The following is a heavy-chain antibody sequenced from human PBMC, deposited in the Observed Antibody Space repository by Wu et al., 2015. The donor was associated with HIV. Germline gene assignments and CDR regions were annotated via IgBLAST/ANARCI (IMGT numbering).Heavy chain of an antibody. CDR1: GYTFTSYG. D-gene: IGHD3-3*01. Sequence: QVQLVQSGAEVKKPGASVKVSCKASGYTFTSYGITWVRQAPGQGLEWMGWISTYNGNTNYAQKFQGRVTMATDTSTNTAYMELRSLRSDDTAVYYCARDQGEYDFWSGYYSYFDYWAREPWSPSPQ. CDR2: ISTYNGNT. V-gene: IGHV1-18*01. CDR3: ARDQGEYDFWSGYYSYFDY. J-gene: IGHJ4*02.